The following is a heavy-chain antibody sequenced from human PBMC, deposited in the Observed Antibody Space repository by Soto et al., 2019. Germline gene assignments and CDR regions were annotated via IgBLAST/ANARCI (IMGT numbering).Heavy chain of an antibody. CDR2: ISGSGGRT. Sequence: EVQLLESGGALVKPGGSLRLSCAASGFSFSSYAMSWVRQAPGKGLEWVSGISGSGGRTSYADSVKGRFTISRDNSKNMLYLQMNSLRAEDTAVYHCAKYCTGDCSRRWFDPWGQGTGVTVSS. CDR1: GFSFSSYA. J-gene: IGHJ5*02. V-gene: IGHV3-23*01. CDR3: AKYCTGDCSRRWFDP. D-gene: IGHD2-21*02.